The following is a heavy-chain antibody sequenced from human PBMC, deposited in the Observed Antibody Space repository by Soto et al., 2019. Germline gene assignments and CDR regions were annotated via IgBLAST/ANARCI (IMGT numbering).Heavy chain of an antibody. J-gene: IGHJ4*02. D-gene: IGHD1-1*01. CDR3: ARDPLQQLERNFDY. V-gene: IGHV1-3*01. CDR2: INAGNGNT. Sequence: ASVKVSCKASGYTFTSYAMHLVRQAPGQRLEWMGWINAGNGNTKYSQKFQGRVTITRDTSASTAYMEPSSLRSEDTAVYYCARDPLQQLERNFDYGGQGTLVTVSS. CDR1: GYTFTSYA.